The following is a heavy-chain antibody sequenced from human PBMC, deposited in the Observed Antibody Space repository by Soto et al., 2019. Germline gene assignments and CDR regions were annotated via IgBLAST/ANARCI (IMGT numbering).Heavy chain of an antibody. D-gene: IGHD2-21*01. Sequence: GGSLRLSCAASGFTHDDYALHWVRQVAGKGLEWVSSISGNSDSKTYGDSVKGRFTISRDNAKNSLYLQMNSLRSEDTALYYCAKEGRAGEYRYFDYWGQGTLVTVSS. V-gene: IGHV3-9*01. CDR3: AKEGRAGEYRYFDY. J-gene: IGHJ4*02. CDR2: ISGNSDSK. CDR1: GFTHDDYA.